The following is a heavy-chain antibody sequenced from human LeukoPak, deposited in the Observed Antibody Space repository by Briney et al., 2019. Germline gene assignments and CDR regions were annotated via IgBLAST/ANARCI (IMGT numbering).Heavy chain of an antibody. D-gene: IGHD5-18*01. Sequence: GGSLRLSCAASGFTFSDYTMNWVRQAAGKGLEWVSSISSGGTYKYYADSVKGRFTISRDNAKNSLYLQMNSLRAEDTAVYYCARLRGYSYGYADYWGRGTLVTVSS. V-gene: IGHV3-21*01. CDR1: GFTFSDYT. CDR3: ARLRGYSYGYADY. CDR2: ISSGGTYK. J-gene: IGHJ4*02.